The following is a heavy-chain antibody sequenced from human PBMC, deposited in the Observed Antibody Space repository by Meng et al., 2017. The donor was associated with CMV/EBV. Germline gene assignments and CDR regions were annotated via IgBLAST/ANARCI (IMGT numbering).Heavy chain of an antibody. CDR2: INPNSGGT. CDR3: AREDVVAGTVAFDI. D-gene: IGHD6-19*01. J-gene: IGHJ3*02. V-gene: IGHV1-2*02. CDR1: GYTFTGYY. Sequence: ASVKVSCKASGYTFTGYYMHWVRQAPGQGLERMGWINPNSGGTNYAQKFQGRVTMTRDTSISTAYMELSRLRSDDTAVYYCAREDVVAGTVAFDIWGQGTMVTVSS.